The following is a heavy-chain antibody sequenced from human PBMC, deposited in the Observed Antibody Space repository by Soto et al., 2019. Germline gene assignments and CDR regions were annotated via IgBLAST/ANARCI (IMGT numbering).Heavy chain of an antibody. CDR3: ARDDYGGNTHFLDY. CDR1: GFTFRTYG. V-gene: IGHV3-30*03. J-gene: IGHJ4*02. D-gene: IGHD4-17*01. Sequence: QVQLVESGGGVVQPGRSLRLSCEGSGFTFRTYGIHWVRQAPGKGLEWVAVTATDGSDQRYADSVKGRFTISRDNSKNSLYLQMNSMRIEDTAVYYCARDDYGGNTHFLDYWGLGALGTVSS. CDR2: TATDGSDQ.